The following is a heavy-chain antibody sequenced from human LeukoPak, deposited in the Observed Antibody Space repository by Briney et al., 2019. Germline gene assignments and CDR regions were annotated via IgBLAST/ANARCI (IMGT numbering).Heavy chain of an antibody. V-gene: IGHV4-59*08. D-gene: IGHD1-26*01. J-gene: IGHJ4*02. CDR2: IHYSGSN. CDR3: ARHGTVSSGSYFDY. Sequence: SETLSLICSVSGGSVTSYYWSWIRQPPGKGLEWIGHIHYSGSNNYNPSLKSRVTMFVDKSKNQISLRLSSVTAADTAVYYCARHGTVSSGSYFDYWGQGTQVTLS. CDR1: GGSVTSYY.